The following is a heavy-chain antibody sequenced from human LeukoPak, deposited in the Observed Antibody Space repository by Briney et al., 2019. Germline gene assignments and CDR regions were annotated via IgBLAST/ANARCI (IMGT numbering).Heavy chain of an antibody. CDR2: NSGYNGNT. Sequence: GASVTVSCTASGYTFNSYAITWVRQAPGQGFEWMGGNSGYNGNTNYAQKLQGRVTMTTATSTSTVFMELKSLRSDDTAVYYCARTARYCSGGSCSYYFDYWGQGTLVTVSS. V-gene: IGHV1-18*01. J-gene: IGHJ4*02. CDR1: GYTFNSYA. CDR3: ARTARYCSGGSCSYYFDY. D-gene: IGHD2-15*01.